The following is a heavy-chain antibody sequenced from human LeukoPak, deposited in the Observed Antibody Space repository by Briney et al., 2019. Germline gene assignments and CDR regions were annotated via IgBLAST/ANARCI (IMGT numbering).Heavy chain of an antibody. CDR2: IYHSGST. Sequence: TSETLSLTCTVSGYSISSGYYWGWIRPPPGKGLEWIGSIYHSGSTYYNPSLKSRVTISVDTSKNQFSLKLSSVTAADTAVYYCARGGDFWMYHYMDVWGKGTTVTVSS. CDR1: GYSISSGYY. V-gene: IGHV4-38-2*02. D-gene: IGHD3/OR15-3a*01. CDR3: ARGGDFWMYHYMDV. J-gene: IGHJ6*03.